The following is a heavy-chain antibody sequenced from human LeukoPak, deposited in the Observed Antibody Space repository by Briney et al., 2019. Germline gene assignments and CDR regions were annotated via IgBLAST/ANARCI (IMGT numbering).Heavy chain of an antibody. CDR3: ARMYDSSGYYYPFDY. CDR1: GGSISSYY. D-gene: IGHD3-22*01. V-gene: IGHV4-59*08. CDR2: IHYTGST. Sequence: SETLSLTCTVSGGSISSYYWSWIRQAPGKGLQWIGYIHYTGSTNYNPSLKSRVTISVDTSKNHFSLKLSSVTAADTAVYYCARMYDSSGYYYPFDYWGQGTLVTVSS. J-gene: IGHJ4*02.